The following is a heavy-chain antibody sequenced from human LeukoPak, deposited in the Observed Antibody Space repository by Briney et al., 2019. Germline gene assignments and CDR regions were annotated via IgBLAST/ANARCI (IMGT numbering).Heavy chain of an antibody. D-gene: IGHD6-13*01. CDR2: ISYDGSNK. CDR1: GFTFSSYG. V-gene: IGHV3-30*03. J-gene: IGHJ6*03. Sequence: PVRSLRLSCAASGFTFSSYGMHWVRQAPGQGLDWVAVISYDGSNKYYADSVKGRFTISRDNSKNTLYLQMNSLRAEETAVYYCARAGSGVTGQQLVRRNYYYYYMDVWGKGTTVTISS. CDR3: ARAGSGVTGQQLVRRNYYYYYMDV.